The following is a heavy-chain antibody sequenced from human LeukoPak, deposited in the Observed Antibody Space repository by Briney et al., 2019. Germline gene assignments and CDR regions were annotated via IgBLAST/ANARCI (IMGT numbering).Heavy chain of an antibody. J-gene: IGHJ5*02. D-gene: IGHD5-24*01. Sequence: VASVKVSCKASGYTFTSYYMHWVRQAPGQGLEWMGIINPSAGSTTYAQKFQGRVTMTRDTSTSTVYMELSSLTSEDTAFYYCARGGDGYRNSSDPWGQGTLVTVPS. CDR3: ARGGDGYRNSSDP. CDR1: GYTFTSYY. V-gene: IGHV1-46*01. CDR2: INPSAGST.